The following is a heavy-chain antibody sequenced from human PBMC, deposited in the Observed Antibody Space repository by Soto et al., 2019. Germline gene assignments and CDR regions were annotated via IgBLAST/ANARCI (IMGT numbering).Heavy chain of an antibody. D-gene: IGHD6-13*01. CDR1: GFSVSTSH. CDR2: ISGSGGST. Sequence: GGSLRLSCAAAGFSVSTSHISWVRQAPGKGLEWVSTISGSGGSTYYADSVKGRFTISRDNSKNTLYLQMNSLRAEDTAVYYCAKDQGSSWYEIDYWGQGTLVTVSS. J-gene: IGHJ4*02. V-gene: IGHV3-23*01. CDR3: AKDQGSSWYEIDY.